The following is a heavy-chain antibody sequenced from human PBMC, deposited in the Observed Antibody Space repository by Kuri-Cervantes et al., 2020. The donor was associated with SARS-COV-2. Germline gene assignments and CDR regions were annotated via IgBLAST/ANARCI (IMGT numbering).Heavy chain of an antibody. Sequence: GESLKISCKNSGYSFASYWVDWVRQMPGEGLEWVGIIYLGDSDTRYSPSLQGQVTISADKSISTAYLQWSSLKASDTAMYYCARARANDPRAGMDVWGQGTTVTVSS. D-gene: IGHD1-1*01. CDR1: GYSFASYW. J-gene: IGHJ6*02. CDR2: IYLGDSDT. CDR3: ARARANDPRAGMDV. V-gene: IGHV5-51*01.